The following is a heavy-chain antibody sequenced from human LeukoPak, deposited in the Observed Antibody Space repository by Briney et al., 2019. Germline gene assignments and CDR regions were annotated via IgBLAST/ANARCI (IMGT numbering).Heavy chain of an antibody. CDR2: IYYSGTT. CDR3: ARRGIAAAGYDY. D-gene: IGHD6-13*01. Sequence: SETLSLTCTVSGGSISSYYWSWIRQPSGKGLEWIGYIYYSGTTNYNPSLKSRVTILVDTSKNQLSLNLSSVTAADTAVYYCARRGIAAAGYDYWGQGTLVTVSS. J-gene: IGHJ4*02. V-gene: IGHV4-59*08. CDR1: GGSISSYY.